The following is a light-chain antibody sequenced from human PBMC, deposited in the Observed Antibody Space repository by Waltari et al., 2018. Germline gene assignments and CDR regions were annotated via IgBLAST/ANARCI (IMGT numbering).Light chain of an antibody. J-gene: IGLJ1*01. CDR2: EVT. CDR1: SRDVGSYNY. Sequence: QSALTQPAPVSGSPGQSITISCTGTSRDVGSYNYVPWYQQHPGKAPKLLIFEVTDRPSGVSNRFSGSKSGNTASLTISGLQAEDEADYYCSSYTRTTTLYVFGTGTKVTVL. V-gene: IGLV2-14*03. CDR3: SSYTRTTTLYV.